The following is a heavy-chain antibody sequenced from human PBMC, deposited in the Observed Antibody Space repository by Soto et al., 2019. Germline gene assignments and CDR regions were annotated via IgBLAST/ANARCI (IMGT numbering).Heavy chain of an antibody. J-gene: IGHJ5*02. CDR1: GFTFSSYA. D-gene: IGHD1-1*01. V-gene: IGHV3-23*01. CDR2: ISAGGGNT. Sequence: EVQLLESGGGLVQPGGSLRLSCAASGFTFSSYAMSWVRQAPGKGLEWVSGISAGGGNTYYRDSVKGRFTISRDNSKNKLYLKMNSLRAEDTAVYFCAQTTPSIHWFDPWGQGTLVTVSS. CDR3: AQTTPSIHWFDP.